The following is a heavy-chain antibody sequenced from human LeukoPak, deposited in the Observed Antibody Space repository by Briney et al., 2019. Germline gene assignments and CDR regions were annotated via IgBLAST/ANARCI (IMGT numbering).Heavy chain of an antibody. CDR1: GFTFSIYW. D-gene: IGHD1-26*01. Sequence: GGSLRLSCAASGFTFSIYWMNWVRQAPGKGLVWVSRINSDGSSTSYADSVKGRFTISRDNAKNTLYLQMNSLRAEDTAVYYCARDRYSGSYSDYWGQGTLVTVSS. J-gene: IGHJ4*02. CDR3: ARDRYSGSYSDY. CDR2: INSDGSST. V-gene: IGHV3-74*01.